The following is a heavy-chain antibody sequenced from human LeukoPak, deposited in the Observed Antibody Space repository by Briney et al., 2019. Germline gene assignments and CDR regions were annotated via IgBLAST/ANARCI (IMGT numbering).Heavy chain of an antibody. V-gene: IGHV4-38-2*01. CDR3: ARLVAAAFDY. J-gene: IGHJ4*02. CDR1: GYSISSGYN. CDR2: IYHSGST. D-gene: IGHD6-13*01. Sequence: SETLSLTCAVSGYSISSGYNWGWIRQPPGKGLEWIGSIYHSGSTYYNPSLKSRVTISVDTSKNQFSLKLSSVTAADTAVYYCARLVAAAFDYWGQGTLVTVSS.